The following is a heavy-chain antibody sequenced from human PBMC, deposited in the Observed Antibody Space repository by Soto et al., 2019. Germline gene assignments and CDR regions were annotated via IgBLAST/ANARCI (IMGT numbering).Heavy chain of an antibody. D-gene: IGHD4-17*01. J-gene: IGHJ4*02. CDR2: INHSGST. CDR1: GGSFSGYY. CDR3: ARHRLRPKFDY. Sequence: LSLTCAVYGGSFSGYYWSWIRQPPGKGLEWIGEINHSGSTNYNPSLKSRVTISVDTSKNQFSLKLGSVTAADTAVYYCARHRLRPKFDYWGQGTLVTVSS. V-gene: IGHV4-34*01.